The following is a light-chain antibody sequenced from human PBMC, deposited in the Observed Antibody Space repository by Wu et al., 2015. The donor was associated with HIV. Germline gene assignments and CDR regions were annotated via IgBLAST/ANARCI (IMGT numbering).Light chain of an antibody. CDR3: QQHSNWPLT. V-gene: IGKV3-11*01. CDR1: LNVRNK. Sequence: EIVMTQSPDTLSVSAGEGATLSCGASLNVRNKLAWYQQKPGLPPRLLIYDASTRATGVPARFSGSGSFTDFTLTISSLEPEDSAVYYCQQHSNWPLTFGHGTRLEIK. J-gene: IGKJ5*01. CDR2: DAS.